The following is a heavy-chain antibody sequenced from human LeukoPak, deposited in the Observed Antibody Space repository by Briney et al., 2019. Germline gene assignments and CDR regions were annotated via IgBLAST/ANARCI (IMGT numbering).Heavy chain of an antibody. CDR2: IYYSGST. J-gene: IGHJ5*02. V-gene: IGHV4-39*01. CDR3: AGIWSGYPNWFDP. D-gene: IGHD3-3*01. Sequence: SETLSLTCTVSGGSISSSSYYWGWIRQPPGKGLEWIGTIYYSGSTYYNPSLKSQLTISVDTSKNQFSLKLSSVTAADTAVYYCAGIWSGYPNWFDPWGQGTLVTVSS. CDR1: GGSISSSSYY.